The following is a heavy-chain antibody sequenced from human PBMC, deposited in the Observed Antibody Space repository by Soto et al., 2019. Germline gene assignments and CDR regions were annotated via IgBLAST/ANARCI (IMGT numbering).Heavy chain of an antibody. J-gene: IGHJ3*02. V-gene: IGHV1-3*01. CDR1: GYTFTSYA. Sequence: QVQLVQSGAEVKKPGASVKVSCKASGYTFTSYAMHWVRQAPGQRLEWMGWINAGNGNTKYSQKFQGRVTITRDTSASTAYMELSSLRSEDTAVYYCARCYCSSTSCYESDIWGQGTMVTVSS. CDR3: ARCYCSSTSCYESDI. CDR2: INAGNGNT. D-gene: IGHD2-2*01.